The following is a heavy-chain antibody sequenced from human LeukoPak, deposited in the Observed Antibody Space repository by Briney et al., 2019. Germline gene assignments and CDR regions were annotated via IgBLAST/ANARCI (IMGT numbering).Heavy chain of an antibody. CDR1: GFYFTSYW. V-gene: IGHV5-51*01. CDR2: IYPGDSDT. CDR3: ARPALYCSSTVCPPYMDV. D-gene: IGHD2-2*01. J-gene: IGHJ6*03. Sequence: GESLKISCKGSGFYFTSYWIAWVRQMPGKGLEWMGIIYPGDSDTRYSPSFQGQVTMSVDKSTNTAYLQWGSLKASDTATYYCARPALYCSSTVCPPYMDVWGKGTTVTVSS.